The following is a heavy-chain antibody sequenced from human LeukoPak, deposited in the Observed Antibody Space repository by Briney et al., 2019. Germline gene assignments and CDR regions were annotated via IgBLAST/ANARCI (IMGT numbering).Heavy chain of an antibody. J-gene: IGHJ4*02. CDR1: GFTFSSYS. CDR3: AGELYYYGSQFDY. Sequence: HPGGSLRPSCAASGFTFSSYSMNWVRQAPGKGLEWVSYISSSSSTIYYADSVKGRFTISRDNAKNSLYLQMNSLRAEDTAVYYCAGELYYYGSQFDYWGQGTLVTVSS. V-gene: IGHV3-48*01. CDR2: ISSSSSTI. D-gene: IGHD3-10*01.